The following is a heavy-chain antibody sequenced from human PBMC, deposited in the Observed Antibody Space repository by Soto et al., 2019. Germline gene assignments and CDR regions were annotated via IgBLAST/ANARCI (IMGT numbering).Heavy chain of an antibody. V-gene: IGHV3-23*01. J-gene: IGHJ4*02. CDR1: GFTFSSYA. Sequence: SLSCAASGFTFSSYAMSWVRQAPGKGLEWVSAISGSGGSTYYADSVKGRFTISRDNSKNTLYLQMNSLRAEDTAVYYCAKDLMTTVTQFDYWGQGTLVTVSS. CDR3: AKDLMTTVTQFDY. D-gene: IGHD4-17*01. CDR2: ISGSGGST.